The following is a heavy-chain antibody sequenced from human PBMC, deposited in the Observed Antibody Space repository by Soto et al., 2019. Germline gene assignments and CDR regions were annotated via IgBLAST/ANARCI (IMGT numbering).Heavy chain of an antibody. CDR1: GYTFTSYG. Sequence: QVQLVQSGTEVKKPGASVKVSCKASGYTFTSYGISWVRQAPGQGLEWMGWISTYSGNTNYAQRLQGRVTRTTATSTSTAYMELRSLRSDDTAVYYCARARRNAAMVRDMGYWGKGTLVTVSS. V-gene: IGHV1-18*01. CDR3: ARARRNAAMVRDMGY. D-gene: IGHD3-10*01. J-gene: IGHJ4*02. CDR2: ISTYSGNT.